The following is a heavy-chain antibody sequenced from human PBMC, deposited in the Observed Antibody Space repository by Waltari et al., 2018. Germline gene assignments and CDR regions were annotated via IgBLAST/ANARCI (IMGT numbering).Heavy chain of an antibody. D-gene: IGHD3-16*01. CDR1: GGSISSSS. J-gene: IGHJ6*02. CDR3: ALGVGYYYYYGMDV. CDR2: IIPIFGTA. Sequence: QLQLQESGPGLVKPSETLSLTCTVSGGSISSSSYYWGWIRQPPGKGLEWMGGIIPIFGTANYAQKFQGRVTITADESTSTAYMELSSLRSEDTAVYYCALGVGYYYYYGMDVWGQGTTVTVSS. V-gene: IGHV1-69*01.